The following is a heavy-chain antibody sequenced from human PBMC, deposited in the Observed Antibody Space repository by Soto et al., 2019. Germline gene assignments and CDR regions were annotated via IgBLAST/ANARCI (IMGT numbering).Heavy chain of an antibody. Sequence: EVQLVESGGGLVKPGGSLRLSCAASGFTFSNAWMNWVRQAPGKGLEWVGRIKSKTDGGTTDYAAPVKGRLTISRDDSKNTLYLQMNSLKTEDTAVYYCTTSPGIAAAGFYYYYYYGMDVWGQGTTVTVSS. CDR3: TTSPGIAAAGFYYYYYYGMDV. CDR1: GFTFSNAW. J-gene: IGHJ6*02. CDR2: IKSKTDGGTT. V-gene: IGHV3-15*07. D-gene: IGHD6-13*01.